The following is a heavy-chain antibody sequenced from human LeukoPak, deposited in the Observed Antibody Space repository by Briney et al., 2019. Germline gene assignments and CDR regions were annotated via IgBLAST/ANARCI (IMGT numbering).Heavy chain of an antibody. CDR2: IKQDGSEK. CDR1: GFTFSSYW. J-gene: IGHJ4*02. Sequence: GGSLRLSCAASGFTFSSYWMSWVRQAPGKGREWVANIKQDGSEKYYVDSVKGRFTISRDNAKNSLYLQMNSLRAEDTAVYYCARKLPGGWTGRRKPFDHWGQGTLVTVSS. V-gene: IGHV3-7*01. CDR3: ARKLPGGWTGRRKPFDH. D-gene: IGHD2-15*01.